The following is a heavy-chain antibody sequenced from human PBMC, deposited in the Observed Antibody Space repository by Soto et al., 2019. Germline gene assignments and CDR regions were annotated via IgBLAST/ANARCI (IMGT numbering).Heavy chain of an antibody. Sequence: QVQLVQSGAEVKKPGSSVKVSCKASGDTFSNHTISWVRQAPGQGLEWMGRIIPILGVANYAQKFQGSVTITADKDTSTAYMELSSLRSADTAVYYCARVAEMGTVTKGYYYYMDVWGKGTTVTVSS. CDR3: ARVAEMGTVTKGYYYYMDV. J-gene: IGHJ6*03. V-gene: IGHV1-69*04. CDR2: IIPILGVA. D-gene: IGHD4-17*01. CDR1: GDTFSNHT.